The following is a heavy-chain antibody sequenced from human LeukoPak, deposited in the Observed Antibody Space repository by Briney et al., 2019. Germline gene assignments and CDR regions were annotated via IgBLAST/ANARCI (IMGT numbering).Heavy chain of an antibody. CDR2: IYGGGST. CDR3: ARNSVTDHGYYFDY. D-gene: IGHD4-17*01. V-gene: IGHV3-66*01. CDR1: GFTVSSNY. Sequence: PGGSLRLSCAASGFTVSSNYISSVRQAPGKGLERVSVIYGGGSTYYADSVKSRFTISRDNSKNTLYLQMNSLRAEDTAVYYCARNSVTDHGYYFDYWGQGTLVTVSS. J-gene: IGHJ4*02.